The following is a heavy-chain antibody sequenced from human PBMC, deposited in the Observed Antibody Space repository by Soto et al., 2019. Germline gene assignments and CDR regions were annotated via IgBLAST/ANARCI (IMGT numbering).Heavy chain of an antibody. J-gene: IGHJ4*02. CDR2: IWYDGSNK. CDR1: GFTFSSYG. V-gene: IGHV3-33*01. CDR3: ARKGEGYYYDSSAPFDY. D-gene: IGHD3-22*01. Sequence: QVQLVESGGGVVRPGRSLRLSCAASGFTFSSYGMHWVRQAPGKGLEWVAVIWYDGSNKYYADSVKGRFTISRDNSKNTLYLQMNSLRAEDTAVYYCARKGEGYYYDSSAPFDYWGQGTLVTVSS.